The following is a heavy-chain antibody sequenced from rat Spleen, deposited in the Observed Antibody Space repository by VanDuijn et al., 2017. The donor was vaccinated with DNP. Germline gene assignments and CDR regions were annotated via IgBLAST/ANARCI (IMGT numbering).Heavy chain of an antibody. Sequence: EVKLVESGGGLVQPGKSLKLSCAASGFTFSNYDMAWVRQAPKKGLEWVATISYDGSSTYYRDSVKGRFTISRDNAKSTLYLQMDSLRSEDTATYYCARKGSYPYFDYWGQGVMVTVSS. CDR2: ISYDGSST. CDR3: ARKGSYPYFDY. CDR1: GFTFSNYD. J-gene: IGHJ2*01. V-gene: IGHV5-7*01. D-gene: IGHD1-3*01.